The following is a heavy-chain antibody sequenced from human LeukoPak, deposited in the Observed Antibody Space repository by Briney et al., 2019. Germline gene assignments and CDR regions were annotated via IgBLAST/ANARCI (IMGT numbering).Heavy chain of an antibody. CDR2: IDREGIST. V-gene: IGHV3-74*03. CDR1: GFTLGTYW. J-gene: IGHJ4*02. CDR3: VRGGQWSDV. D-gene: IGHD6-19*01. Sequence: GGSLRLSCEASGFTLGTYWMHRVRQVPGKRPVWVARIDREGISTTYEDCVEGRFTMSKDNAKNTLYLQMNSLRVEDTAVYYCVRGGQWSDVWGQGILVTVSS.